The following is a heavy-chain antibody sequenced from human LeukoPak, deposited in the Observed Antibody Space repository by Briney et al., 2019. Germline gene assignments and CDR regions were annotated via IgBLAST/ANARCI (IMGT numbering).Heavy chain of an antibody. J-gene: IGHJ6*03. Sequence: SQTLSLTCAISRDSVSSNSAAWNWIRQSPSRGLEWLGRTYYRSKWYNDYAVSVKSRITINPDTSKNQFSLQLNSVTPEDTAVYYCARDLRGYSGLYYYYYMDVWGKGTTVTVSS. CDR1: RDSVSSNSAA. D-gene: IGHD5-12*01. V-gene: IGHV6-1*01. CDR3: ARDLRGYSGLYYYYYMDV. CDR2: TYYRSKWYN.